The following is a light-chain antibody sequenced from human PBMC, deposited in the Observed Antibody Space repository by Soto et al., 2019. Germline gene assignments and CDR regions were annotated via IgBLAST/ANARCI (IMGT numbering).Light chain of an antibody. CDR3: QQYGGSTRT. CDR2: GAS. J-gene: IGKJ1*01. CDR1: QSVSSY. V-gene: IGKV3-20*01. Sequence: EIVMTQSPATLSVSPGERATLSCRASQSVSSYLAWYQQKPGQAPRLLIHGASSRATGVPDRITGSGSGTDFTLSISRLEPEDFAVYYCQQYGGSTRTFGQGTKVDIK.